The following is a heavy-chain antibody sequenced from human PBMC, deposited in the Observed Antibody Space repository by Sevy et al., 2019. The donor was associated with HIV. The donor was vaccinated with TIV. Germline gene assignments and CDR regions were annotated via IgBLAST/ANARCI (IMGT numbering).Heavy chain of an antibody. V-gene: IGHV3-11*01. Sequence: GGSLRLSCAASGFIVSSYYMGWVRQAPGKGLEWVSYIVGSGNTIYYADSVKGRFTISRDNAKNSLYLQMNSLRAEDTAAYYGAGTRFAVEQPERYGYFDYWGQGTLVTVSS. CDR3: AGTRFAVEQPERYGYFDY. CDR1: GFIVSSYY. J-gene: IGHJ4*02. CDR2: IVGSGNTI. D-gene: IGHD6-13*01.